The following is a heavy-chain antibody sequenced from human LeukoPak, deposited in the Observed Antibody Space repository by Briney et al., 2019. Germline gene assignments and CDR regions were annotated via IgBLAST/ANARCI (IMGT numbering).Heavy chain of an antibody. CDR1: GYTFTSYG. Sequence: ASVKVSCKASGYTFTSYGISWVRQAPGQGLEWMGWISAYNGNTNYAQKLQGRVTMTTDTSTSTAYMELSSLRSEDTAVYYCARETYYDSSGYMVYWGQGTLVTVSS. D-gene: IGHD3-22*01. J-gene: IGHJ4*02. CDR3: ARETYYDSSGYMVY. V-gene: IGHV1-18*01. CDR2: ISAYNGNT.